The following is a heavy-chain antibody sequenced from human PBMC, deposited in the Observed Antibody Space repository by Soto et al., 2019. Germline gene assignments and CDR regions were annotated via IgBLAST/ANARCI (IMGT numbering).Heavy chain of an antibody. D-gene: IGHD4-17*01. V-gene: IGHV3-9*01. J-gene: IGHJ3*02. CDR2: ISWNSGSI. Sequence: EVQLVESGGGLVQPGRSLRLSCAASGFTFDDYAMHWVRQAPGKGLEWVSGISWNSGSIGYADSVKGRFTISRDNAKNSLYLQMNSLRAKDTALYYCAKHFDGDYGPGAFDIWGKGTMVTVSS. CDR3: AKHFDGDYGPGAFDI. CDR1: GFTFDDYA.